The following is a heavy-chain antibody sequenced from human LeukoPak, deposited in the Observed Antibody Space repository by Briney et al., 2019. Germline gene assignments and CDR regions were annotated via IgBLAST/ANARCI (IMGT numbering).Heavy chain of an antibody. CDR2: ISSSSSYI. D-gene: IGHD1-26*01. V-gene: IGHV3-21*01. J-gene: IGHJ2*01. CDR1: GFTFSSYS. Sequence: PGGSLRLSCAASGFTFSSYSMNWVRQAPGKGLEWVSSISSSSSYIYYADSVKGRFTISRDNAKNSLYLQMNSLRAEDTAVYYCARDLGGYYWYFDLWGRGTLVTVSS. CDR3: ARDLGGYYWYFDL.